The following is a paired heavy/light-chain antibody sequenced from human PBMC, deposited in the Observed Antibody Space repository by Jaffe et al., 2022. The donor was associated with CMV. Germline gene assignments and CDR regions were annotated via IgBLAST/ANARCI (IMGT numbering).Light chain of an antibody. CDR2: EVT. V-gene: IGLV2-23*02. J-gene: IGLJ3*02. CDR1: SSAVGSYNL. CDR3: CSYVNSSTWV. Sequence: QSALTQPASVSGSPGQSITISCTGTSSAVGSYNLVSWYQQHPGKAPKLMIYEVTKRPSGVSNRFSGSKSGNTASLTISGLQAEDEADYYCCSYVNSSTWVFGGGTKLTVL.
Heavy chain of an antibody. J-gene: IGHJ6*02. D-gene: IGHD5-12*01. V-gene: IGHV3-33*01. CDR2: LWYDGTTK. CDR1: GFTLSSYG. CDR3: ARVRYSGYDLSGCMDV. Sequence: QVQLVESGGGVVQPGRSLRLSCAASGFTLSSYGIHWVRQAPGKGLEWVAVLWYDGTTKFYADSVKGRFTISRDNSKNTVYLQMNSLGAEDTAVYHCARVRYSGYDLSGCMDVWGQGTTVTVSS.